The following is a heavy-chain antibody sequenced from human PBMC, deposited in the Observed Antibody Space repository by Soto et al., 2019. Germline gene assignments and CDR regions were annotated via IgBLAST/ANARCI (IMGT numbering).Heavy chain of an antibody. Sequence: GESLKISCNASGYSFTTYLIGWVRQMPGKGLEWMGIIYPGDSDTNYSPSFQGHVTISADKSISTAYLQWSSLKASDTAMYYCARDSVVVVPAAIGYGMDVWGQGTTVTVSS. CDR1: GYSFTTYL. J-gene: IGHJ6*02. V-gene: IGHV5-51*01. CDR3: ARDSVVVVPAAIGYGMDV. CDR2: IYPGDSDT. D-gene: IGHD2-2*01.